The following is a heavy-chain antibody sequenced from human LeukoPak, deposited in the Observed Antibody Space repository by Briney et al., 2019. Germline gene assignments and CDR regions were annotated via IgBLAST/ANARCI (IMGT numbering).Heavy chain of an antibody. D-gene: IGHD3-16*02. CDR3: TRDSYQSDYYYGMDV. Sequence: AGGSLRPSCAASGFTFSSYWMHWVRQAPGEGLLWVSRINTDGRSTSYADSVKGRFTISRDNARNTLYLQMNSLRVDDTAVYYCTRDSYQSDYYYGMDVWGQGTTVTVSS. V-gene: IGHV3-74*01. CDR1: GFTFSSYW. CDR2: INTDGRST. J-gene: IGHJ6*02.